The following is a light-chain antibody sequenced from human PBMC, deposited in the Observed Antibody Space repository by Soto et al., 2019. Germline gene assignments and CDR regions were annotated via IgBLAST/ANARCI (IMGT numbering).Light chain of an antibody. V-gene: IGKV3-11*01. J-gene: IGKJ5*01. CDR1: QSVGSY. Sequence: EIVMTQSPATLSVSPGERATLSCRASQSVGSYLALYEQRPGQAPRLLMYDASTRATGVPARSNGSRSGTDFTLAISSPEPEHFAVYYCQQRTTCPPSMPFGQGTRRE. CDR2: DAS. CDR3: QQRTTCPPSMP.